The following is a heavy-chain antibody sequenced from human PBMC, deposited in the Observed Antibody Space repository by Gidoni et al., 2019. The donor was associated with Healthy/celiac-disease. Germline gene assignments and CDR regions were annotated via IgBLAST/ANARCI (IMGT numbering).Heavy chain of an antibody. J-gene: IGHJ4*02. V-gene: IGHV3-21*01. CDR3: ARDGVSLDSPLDY. D-gene: IGHD1-1*01. Sequence: APGKGLEWVSSISSSSSYIYYADSVKGRFTISRDNAKNSLYLQMNSLRAEDTAVYYCARDGVSLDSPLDYWGQGTLVTVSS. CDR2: ISSSSSYI.